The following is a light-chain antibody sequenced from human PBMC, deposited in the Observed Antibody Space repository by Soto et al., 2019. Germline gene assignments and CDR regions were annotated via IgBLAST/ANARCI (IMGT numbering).Light chain of an antibody. CDR1: QDIGNY. J-gene: IGKJ5*01. V-gene: IGKV1-33*01. Sequence: DIQMTQSPSSLSASVGDRVTITCQASQDIGNYLNWYQQRPGKAPKLLILDASSLDTGVPSRFSGSGAWTDFTATISSMQSEDIAKYYCQEYYNVPITFGQGTRLDIK. CDR3: QEYYNVPIT. CDR2: DAS.